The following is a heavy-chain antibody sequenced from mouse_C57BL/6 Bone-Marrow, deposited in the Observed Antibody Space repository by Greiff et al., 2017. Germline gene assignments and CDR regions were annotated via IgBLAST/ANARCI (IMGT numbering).Heavy chain of an antibody. J-gene: IGHJ4*01. Sequence: VQLQQPGAELVMPGASVKLSCKASGYTFTSYWMHWVKQRPGQGLEWIGEIDPSDSYPNYNQKFKGKSTLTVDKSSSTTYMQLSSLTSKDSAVYYCARSELGPDAMDYWGQGTSVTVSS. CDR1: GYTFTSYW. CDR3: ARSELGPDAMDY. CDR2: IDPSDSYP. V-gene: IGHV1-69*01. D-gene: IGHD4-1*01.